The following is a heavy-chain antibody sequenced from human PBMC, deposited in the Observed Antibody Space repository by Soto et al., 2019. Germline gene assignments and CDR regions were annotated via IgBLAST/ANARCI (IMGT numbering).Heavy chain of an antibody. Sequence: EVQLVESGGGLVKPGGSLRLSCAASGFTFSSYSMNWVRQAPGKGLEWVSSISSSSSYIYYADSVKGRFTISRDNAKDALYLQMNGLSAEDTAVYYCARGGSRDIVATITYWGQGTLVTVSS. CDR2: ISSSSSYI. CDR3: ARGGSRDIVATITY. CDR1: GFTFSSYS. J-gene: IGHJ4*02. D-gene: IGHD5-12*01. V-gene: IGHV3-21*01.